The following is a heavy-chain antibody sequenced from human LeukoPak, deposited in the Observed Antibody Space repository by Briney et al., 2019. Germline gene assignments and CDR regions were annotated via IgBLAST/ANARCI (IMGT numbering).Heavy chain of an antibody. CDR3: ARGKFYDILTGYLDY. CDR2: ISGSGGST. V-gene: IGHV3-23*01. Sequence: GGSLRLSCAASGFTFSSYAMSWVRQAPGKGLEWVSAISGSGGSTYYADSVKGRFTISRDNSKNTLYLQMNSLRAEDTAVYYCARGKFYDILTGYLDYWGQGTLVTVSS. J-gene: IGHJ4*02. D-gene: IGHD3-9*01. CDR1: GFTFSSYA.